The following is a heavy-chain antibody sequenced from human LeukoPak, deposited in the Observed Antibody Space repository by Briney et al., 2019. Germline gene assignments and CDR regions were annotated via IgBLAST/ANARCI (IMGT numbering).Heavy chain of an antibody. Sequence: SETLSLTCTVSGGSISSGDYYWSWIRQPPGKGLEWIGYIYYSGSTYYNPSLKSRVTISVDTSKNQFSLKLSSVTAADTAVYYCASSVEGDYGPYGAFDIWGQGTMVTVSS. J-gene: IGHJ3*02. D-gene: IGHD4-17*01. CDR2: IYYSGST. CDR3: ASSVEGDYGPYGAFDI. V-gene: IGHV4-30-4*01. CDR1: GGSISSGDYY.